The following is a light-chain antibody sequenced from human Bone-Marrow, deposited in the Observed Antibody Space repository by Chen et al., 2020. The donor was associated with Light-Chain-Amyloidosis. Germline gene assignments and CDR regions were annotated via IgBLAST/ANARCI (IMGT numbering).Light chain of an antibody. CDR3: QSADSSGTYEVI. CDR2: RDT. CDR1: DLPTKY. J-gene: IGLJ2*01. Sequence: SYERTQPPSVSVSPGQTARITCSGDDLPTKYAYWYQQKPGQAPVLVIHRDTERHSGISERFSGSSSGTTATLTISGVQAEDEADYHCQSADSSGTYEVIFGGGTKLTVL. V-gene: IGLV3-25*03.